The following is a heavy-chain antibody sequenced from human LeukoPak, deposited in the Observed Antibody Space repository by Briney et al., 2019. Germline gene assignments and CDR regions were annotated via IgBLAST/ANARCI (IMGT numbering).Heavy chain of an antibody. Sequence: GGSLRLSCAASGFTFSDYYMSWIRQAPGKGLEWVSYISSSGSTIYYADSVKGRFTISRGNAKNSLYLQMNSLRAEDTAVYYCARTPGRAGYNWFDPWGQGTLVTVSS. CDR1: GFTFSDYY. D-gene: IGHD1-14*01. CDR2: ISSSGSTI. CDR3: ARTPGRAGYNWFDP. V-gene: IGHV3-11*01. J-gene: IGHJ5*02.